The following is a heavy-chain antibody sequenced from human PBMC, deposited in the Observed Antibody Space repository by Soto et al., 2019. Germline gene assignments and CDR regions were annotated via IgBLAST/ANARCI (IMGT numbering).Heavy chain of an antibody. D-gene: IGHD6-19*01. CDR2: ISYDGSNK. Sequence: QVQLVESGGGVVQPGRSLRLSCAASGFTFSSYGMHWVRQAPGKGLEWVAVISYDGSNKYYADSVKGRFTISRDNSKNTLYLQMNSLRAEDTAVYYCAKGTHYSSGWYVPAKGWTWCQGTLVTASS. V-gene: IGHV3-30*18. J-gene: IGHJ5*02. CDR1: GFTFSSYG. CDR3: AKGTHYSSGWYVPAKGWT.